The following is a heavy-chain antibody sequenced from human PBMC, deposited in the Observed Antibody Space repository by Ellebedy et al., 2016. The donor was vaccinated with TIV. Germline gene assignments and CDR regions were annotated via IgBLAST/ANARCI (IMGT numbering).Heavy chain of an antibody. V-gene: IGHV1-46*01. CDR2: INPSGGGS. Sequence: ASVKVSCKASGYTFTSNFMYWVRQAPGKGLEWMGIINPSGGGSNYAQKFQGRGTMTRDTSTSTVYMELSSLISEDTAVYDCARGDKYYYESSGYYYTYWGQGTLVTVSS. D-gene: IGHD3-22*01. J-gene: IGHJ4*02. CDR3: ARGDKYYYESSGYYYTY. CDR1: GYTFTSNF.